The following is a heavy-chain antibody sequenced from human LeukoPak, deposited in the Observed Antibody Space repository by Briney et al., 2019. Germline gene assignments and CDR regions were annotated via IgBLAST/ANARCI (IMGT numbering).Heavy chain of an antibody. CDR2: IKEDGIEK. J-gene: IGHJ4*02. CDR3: ARDLGVAVAGTVGHFDH. CDR1: GFTFGTYW. Sequence: GGSLRLSCEASGFTFGTYWMTWVRQAPGKGLEWVASIKEDGIEKHYDDSVKGRFTISRDNTENSLYLQVNSLRAEDTAVYYCARDLGVAVAGTVGHFDHWGQGTLVTVSS. D-gene: IGHD6-19*01. V-gene: IGHV3-7*01.